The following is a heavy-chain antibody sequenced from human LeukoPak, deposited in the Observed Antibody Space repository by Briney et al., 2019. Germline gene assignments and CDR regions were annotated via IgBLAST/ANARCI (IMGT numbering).Heavy chain of an antibody. CDR3: ARHHMPYGDHVAFDY. D-gene: IGHD4-17*01. CDR1: GYSFTSYW. CDR2: IYPGDPDT. Sequence: GESLKISCKGSGYSFTSYWIGWVRQMPVKGLEWMGIIYPGDPDTRYSPSFQGQVTISADKSISTAYLQWSSLKASDTAMYYCARHHMPYGDHVAFDYWGQGTLVTVSS. V-gene: IGHV5-51*01. J-gene: IGHJ4*02.